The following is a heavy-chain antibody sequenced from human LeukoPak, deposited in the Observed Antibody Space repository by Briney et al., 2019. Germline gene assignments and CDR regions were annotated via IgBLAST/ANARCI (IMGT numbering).Heavy chain of an antibody. CDR2: IIPIFGIA. J-gene: IGHJ3*02. CDR3: ARDRCGGDCYADDAFDI. V-gene: IGHV1-69*04. D-gene: IGHD2-21*02. Sequence: SVKVSCKASGGTFSSYAINWVRQAPGQGLEWMGRIIPIFGIASYAQKFQGRVTITADTSTSTAYMELSSLRSEDTAVYYCARDRCGGDCYADDAFDIWGQGTMVTVSS. CDR1: GGTFSSYA.